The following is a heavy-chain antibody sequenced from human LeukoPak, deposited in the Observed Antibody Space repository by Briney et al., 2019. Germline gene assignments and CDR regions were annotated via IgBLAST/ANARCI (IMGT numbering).Heavy chain of an antibody. CDR1: GFIFNSYG. CDR3: VRDRGTYRPIDY. Sequence: GGSLRLSCAASGFIFNSYGMHWVRQAPGKGLEWVASISYTGTYIYYADSVKGRFTISRDNAQNSLYLQMNSLRAEDTAIYYCVRDRGTYRPIDYWGQGTLVTVSS. CDR2: ISYTGTYI. D-gene: IGHD1-26*01. V-gene: IGHV3-21*04. J-gene: IGHJ4*02.